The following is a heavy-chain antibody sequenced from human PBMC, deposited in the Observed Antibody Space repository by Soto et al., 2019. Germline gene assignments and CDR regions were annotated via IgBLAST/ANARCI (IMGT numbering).Heavy chain of an antibody. Sequence: SATLPLTCTVSVDSVSSDNYYWTWIRQPPGKGLEWIGYIYSSGSTNYNPSLKSRVTISLDTSSNQFSLKLTSVTAADTPVYYCARDIRGYSRAFDYWGQGTLVTVSS. D-gene: IGHD5-18*01. CDR1: VDSVSSDNYY. J-gene: IGHJ4*02. V-gene: IGHV4-61*01. CDR3: ARDIRGYSRAFDY. CDR2: IYSSGST.